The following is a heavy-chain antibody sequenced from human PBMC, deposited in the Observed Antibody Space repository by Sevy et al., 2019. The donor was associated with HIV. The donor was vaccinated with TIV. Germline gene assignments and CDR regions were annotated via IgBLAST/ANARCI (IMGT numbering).Heavy chain of an antibody. V-gene: IGHV4-39*01. CDR3: AGPLLTYNSGWRYFDF. J-gene: IGHJ4*02. D-gene: IGHD6-19*01. Sequence: SETLSLTCTVSGASISSTGYYWGWIRQPPGKGLEWIASIRYSGTTFYNLSLKSRVTISADTSKNQFSLRLNSVTAADTAIYYCAGPLLTYNSGWRYFDFRGQGTVVTVSS. CDR1: GASISSTGYY. CDR2: IRYSGTT.